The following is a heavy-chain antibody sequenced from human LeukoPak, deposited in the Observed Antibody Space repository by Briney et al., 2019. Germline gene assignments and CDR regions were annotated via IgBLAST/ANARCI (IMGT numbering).Heavy chain of an antibody. CDR3: ASLPSLAPGYNEYMDV. CDR1: GGSFSGYY. V-gene: IGHV4-34*01. D-gene: IGHD1-14*01. Sequence: SETLSLTCAVYGGSFSGYYWSWIRQPPGKGLEWIGEINHSGSTNYNPSLKSRVTISVDTSKNQFSLKLSSVTAADTAVYYCASLPSLAPGYNEYMDVWGKGTTVTVSS. CDR2: INHSGST. J-gene: IGHJ6*03.